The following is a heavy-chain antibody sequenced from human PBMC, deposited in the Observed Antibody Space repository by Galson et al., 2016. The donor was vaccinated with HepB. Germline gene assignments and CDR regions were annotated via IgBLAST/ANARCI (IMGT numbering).Heavy chain of an antibody. Sequence: SVKVSCKVSGYTLTEFSMHWVRQAPGKGLEWMGGFDLEDGETSYAQKFQGRVTMTEDSSTDTAYMELSSLRSEDTAVYYCASILGATYSQPRFDYWGQGTLVTVSS. D-gene: IGHD1-26*01. CDR3: ASILGATYSQPRFDY. J-gene: IGHJ4*02. V-gene: IGHV1-24*01. CDR1: GYTLTEFS. CDR2: FDLEDGET.